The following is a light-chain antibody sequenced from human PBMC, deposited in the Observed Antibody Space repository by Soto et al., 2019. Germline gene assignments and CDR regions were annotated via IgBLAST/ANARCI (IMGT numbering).Light chain of an antibody. CDR1: SSNIGAGYD. CDR3: QSDDSSLSVPVV. V-gene: IGLV1-40*01. CDR2: GNS. J-gene: IGLJ2*01. Sequence: QSVLTQPPSVSGAPGQRVTISCTGSSSNIGAGYDVHWYQQLPGTAPKLLIYGNSNRPSGVPDRFSGSKSGTSASLAITGLQAEDEADYYCQSDDSSLSVPVVFGGGTKLTVL.